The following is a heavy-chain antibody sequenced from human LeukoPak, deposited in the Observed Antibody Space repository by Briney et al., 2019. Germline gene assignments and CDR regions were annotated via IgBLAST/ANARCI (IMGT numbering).Heavy chain of an antibody. CDR3: AREAEGLDY. Sequence: GGSLGLSCAASGFIFSNYVMGWVRQAPGKGLEWIAIISYDGSIEYYVDSVKGRFTISRDNSKNTLYLQMNSLRTEDTAVYYCAREAEGLDYWGQGTLVTVSS. CDR1: GFIFSNYV. CDR2: ISYDGSIE. J-gene: IGHJ4*02. V-gene: IGHV3-30*03. D-gene: IGHD2-15*01.